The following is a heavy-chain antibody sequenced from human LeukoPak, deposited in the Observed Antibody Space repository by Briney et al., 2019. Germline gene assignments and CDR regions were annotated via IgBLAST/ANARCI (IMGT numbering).Heavy chain of an antibody. CDR1: GFTFSSYG. CDR2: IWYGGSNK. Sequence: GMSLRLSCAASGFTFSSYGMLWVRQAPGKGREGVAVIWYGGSNKYYADSVKGRFTISRDNSKNTLYLQMNSRRAEDTVVYYCAKVRTETDAFDIWGQETMVTVSS. CDR3: AKVRTETDAFDI. J-gene: IGHJ3*02. V-gene: IGHV3-30*18.